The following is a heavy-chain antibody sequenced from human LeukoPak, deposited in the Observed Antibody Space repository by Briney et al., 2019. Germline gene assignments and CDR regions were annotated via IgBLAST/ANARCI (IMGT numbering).Heavy chain of an antibody. CDR3: AKGSSGWYPKRGAFDI. CDR2: VSVSGNST. CDR1: GFTFSSYA. Sequence: PGGSLRLSCAASGFTFSSYAMIWVRQAPGKGLEWVSAVSVSGNSTYYADSVKGRFTISRDNSKNTLYLQMNSLRAEDTALYYCAKGSSGWYPKRGAFDIWGQGTMVTVSS. J-gene: IGHJ3*02. V-gene: IGHV3-23*01. D-gene: IGHD6-19*01.